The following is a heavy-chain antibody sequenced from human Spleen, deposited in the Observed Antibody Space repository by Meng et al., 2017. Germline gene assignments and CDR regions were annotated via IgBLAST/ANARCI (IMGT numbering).Heavy chain of an antibody. CDR3: ARDEDISAAGKLFGDY. V-gene: IGHV1-46*01. D-gene: IGHD6-25*01. CDR2: IKPSGGWT. CDR1: GYPFTAYY. Sequence: QVPRVQSGADVKEPGASVKVSCTPSGYPFTAYYIHWVRQAPGQGLEWMGIIKPSGGWTFYAQKFQGRVTVTRDTSTSKVYMELSSLTSEDTAVYYCARDEDISAAGKLFGDYWGQGTLVTVSS. J-gene: IGHJ4*02.